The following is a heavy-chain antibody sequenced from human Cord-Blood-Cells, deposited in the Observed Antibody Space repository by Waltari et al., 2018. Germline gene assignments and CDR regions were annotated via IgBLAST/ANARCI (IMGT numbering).Heavy chain of an antibody. V-gene: IGHV3-30*18. CDR1: GFPFSSYG. J-gene: IGHJ4*02. CDR3: AKQGAACHYFDY. Sequence: QVQLVESGGGVVQPGRSLRLSCAASGFPFSSYGMHWVRQAPGKGLEWVAVISYDGSNKYYADSVKGRFTISRDNSKNTLYLQMNSLRAEDTAVYYCAKQGAACHYFDYWGQGTLVTVSS. CDR2: ISYDGSNK. D-gene: IGHD6-6*01.